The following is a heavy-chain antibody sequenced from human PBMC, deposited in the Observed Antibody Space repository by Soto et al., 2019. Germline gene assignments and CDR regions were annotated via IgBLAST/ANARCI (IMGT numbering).Heavy chain of an antibody. D-gene: IGHD3-9*01. V-gene: IGHV3-21*01. CDR2: ISSSSSYI. CDR1: GFTFNSYS. J-gene: IGHJ5*02. Sequence: EVQLVESGGGLVKPGGSLRLSCAASGFTFNSYSMNWVRQAPGKGLEWVSSISSSSSYIYYADSVKGRFTISRDNAKNSLYLQMNSLRAEDTAVYYCARDVNYDILTGYYVKSWFDPWGQGTLVTVSS. CDR3: ARDVNYDILTGYYVKSWFDP.